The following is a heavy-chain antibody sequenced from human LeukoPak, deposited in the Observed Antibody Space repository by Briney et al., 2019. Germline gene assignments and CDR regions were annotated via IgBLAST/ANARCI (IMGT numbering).Heavy chain of an antibody. CDR3: ARDRGHPPFDY. Sequence: SETLSLTCTASGGSISSYYWSWIRQPPGKGLEWIGYIYYSGSTNYNPSLKSRVTMSVDTSKNQFSLRLSSVTAADTAVYYCARDRGHPPFDYWGQGTLVTVSS. D-gene: IGHD3-10*01. J-gene: IGHJ4*02. CDR1: GGSISSYY. CDR2: IYYSGST. V-gene: IGHV4-59*01.